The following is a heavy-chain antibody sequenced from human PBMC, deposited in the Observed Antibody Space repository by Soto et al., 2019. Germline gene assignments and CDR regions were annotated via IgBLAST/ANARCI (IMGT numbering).Heavy chain of an antibody. Sequence: QVQLVESGGGVVQPGRSLRLSCAASGFTFSSYARHWVRQAPGKGLEWVAVISYDGSNKYYADSVKGRFTISRDNSKNTLYLQMNSLRAEDTAVYYGARHSVGGLQLYYFDDWGQGTLVTVSS. V-gene: IGHV3-30-3*01. D-gene: IGHD1-1*01. CDR1: GFTFSSYA. CDR3: ARHSVGGLQLYYFDD. J-gene: IGHJ4*03. CDR2: ISYDGSNK.